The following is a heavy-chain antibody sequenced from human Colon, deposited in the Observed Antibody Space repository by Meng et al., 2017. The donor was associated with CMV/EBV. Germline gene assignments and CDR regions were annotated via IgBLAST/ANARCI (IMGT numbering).Heavy chain of an antibody. CDR3: ATSWGAGA. D-gene: IGHD3-16*01. J-gene: IGHJ5*02. CDR2: INTNSGNP. CDR1: RSTFTNYH. V-gene: IGHV7-4-1*02. Sequence: VTVSCKASRSTFTNYHMHWVRQAPGQGLEWMGWINTNSGNPAYAQGLSGRFAFSLDTSVSTAYLQISGVKAEDTAIYYCATSWGAGAWGQGTLVTVSS.